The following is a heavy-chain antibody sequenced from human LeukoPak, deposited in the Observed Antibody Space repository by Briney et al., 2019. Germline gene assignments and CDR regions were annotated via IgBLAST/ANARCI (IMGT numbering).Heavy chain of an antibody. D-gene: IGHD6-13*01. V-gene: IGHV3-9*01. J-gene: IGHJ5*02. CDR1: GFTFDDYA. Sequence: GGSLRLSCAASGFTFDDYAMHWVRQAPGKGLEWVSGISWNSGSIGYADSVKGRFTISRDNAKNSLYLQMNSLRAEDTAVYYCARTIAAAKYNWFDPWGQGTLVTVSS. CDR2: ISWNSGSI. CDR3: ARTIAAAKYNWFDP.